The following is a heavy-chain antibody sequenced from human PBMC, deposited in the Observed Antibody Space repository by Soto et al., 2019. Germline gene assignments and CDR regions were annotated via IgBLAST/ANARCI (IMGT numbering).Heavy chain of an antibody. J-gene: IGHJ5*02. CDR2: INAGNGNT. CDR3: AKERYCSGGSCSLSWFDP. CDR1: GYTFTSYA. Sequence: ASVKVSCKASGYTFTSYAMHWVRQAPGQRLEWMGWINAGNGNTKYSQKYQGRVTITRDTSASTAYMELSSLRSEDTALYYCAKERYCSGGSCSLSWFDPWGQGTLVTVSS. D-gene: IGHD2-15*01. V-gene: IGHV1-3*01.